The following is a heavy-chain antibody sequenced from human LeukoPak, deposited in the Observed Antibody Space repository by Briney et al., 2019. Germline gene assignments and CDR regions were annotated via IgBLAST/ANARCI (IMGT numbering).Heavy chain of an antibody. Sequence: GGSLRLSCAASGFTFRSYAMSWVRQAPGKGLEWVSAISGSGGSTYYADSVKGRFTISRDNSKNTLYLQMNSLRAEDTAVYYCAGSLGYSSSWPIYYYYYYMDVWGKGTTVTVSS. CDR2: ISGSGGST. D-gene: IGHD6-13*01. J-gene: IGHJ6*03. CDR1: GFTFRSYA. CDR3: AGSLGYSSSWPIYYYYYYMDV. V-gene: IGHV3-23*01.